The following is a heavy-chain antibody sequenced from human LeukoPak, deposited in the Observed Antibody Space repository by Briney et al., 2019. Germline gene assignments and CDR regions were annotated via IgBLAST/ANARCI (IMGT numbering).Heavy chain of an antibody. J-gene: IGHJ4*02. CDR2: IYSSGST. Sequence: SETLSLTCNVSGGSISSGNYYWSWIRQHPGTGLEWIGYIYSSGSTYYNPSLKSRLTISVDTSKNHFSLRLSSVTAADTAVYYCARTDTSGYFVNYWGQGTLVTVSS. D-gene: IGHD3-22*01. V-gene: IGHV4-31*03. CDR3: ARTDTSGYFVNY. CDR1: GGSISSGNYY.